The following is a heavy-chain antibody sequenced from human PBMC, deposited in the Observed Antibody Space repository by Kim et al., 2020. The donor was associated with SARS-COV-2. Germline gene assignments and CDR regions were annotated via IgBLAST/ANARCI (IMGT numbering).Heavy chain of an antibody. D-gene: IGHD6-19*01. J-gene: IGHJ4*02. CDR1: GYTFTGYY. V-gene: IGHV1-2*02. CDR3: ARDWYSSGWGDPVDY. CDR2: INPNSGGT. Sequence: ASVKVSCKASGYTFTGYYMHWVRQAPGQGLEWMGWINPNSGGTNYAQKFQGRVTMTRDTSISTAYMELSRLRSDDTAVYYCARDWYSSGWGDPVDYWGQGTLVTVSS.